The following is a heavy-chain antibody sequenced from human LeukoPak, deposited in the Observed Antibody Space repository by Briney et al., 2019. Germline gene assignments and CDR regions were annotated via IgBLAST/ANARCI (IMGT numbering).Heavy chain of an antibody. V-gene: IGHV4-59*01. D-gene: IGHD3-10*01. CDR1: GGSFSSYY. Sequence: PSETLSLTCTVFGGSFSSYYWGWIRQSPGKGLEWIAYIYSSGDTNYNPSLKSRVAISIDTSKNQFFLNLSFVTAADTAVYYCARVMGYGSGSTTSWYFDLWGRGTLVTVSS. J-gene: IGHJ2*01. CDR3: ARVMGYGSGSTTSWYFDL. CDR2: IYSSGDT.